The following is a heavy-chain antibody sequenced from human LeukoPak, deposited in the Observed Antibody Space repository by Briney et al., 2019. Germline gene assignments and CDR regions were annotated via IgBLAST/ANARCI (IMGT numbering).Heavy chain of an antibody. CDR2: IYYSGST. D-gene: IGHD3-9*01. Sequence: SETLSLTCTVSGGSISSYYWSWIRQPPGKGLEWIGYIYYSGSTNYNPSLKSRVTISVDTSKNQFSLKLSSVTAADTAVYYCARLSDILTGFFDYWGQGTLVTVSS. CDR1: GGSISSYY. J-gene: IGHJ4*02. V-gene: IGHV4-59*01. CDR3: ARLSDILTGFFDY.